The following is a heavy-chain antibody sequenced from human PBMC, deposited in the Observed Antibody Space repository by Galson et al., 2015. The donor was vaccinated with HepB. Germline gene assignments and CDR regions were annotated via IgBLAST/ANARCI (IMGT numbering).Heavy chain of an antibody. Sequence: SVKVSCKASGYTFTSYAMHWVRQAPGQRLEWMGWINAGNGNTKYSQKFQGRVTITRDTSASTAYMELSSLRSEDTAVYYCARGRGYYDSSGYLPIRSDFDYWGQGTLVTVSP. CDR1: GYTFTSYA. D-gene: IGHD3-22*01. V-gene: IGHV1-3*01. J-gene: IGHJ4*02. CDR2: INAGNGNT. CDR3: ARGRGYYDSSGYLPIRSDFDY.